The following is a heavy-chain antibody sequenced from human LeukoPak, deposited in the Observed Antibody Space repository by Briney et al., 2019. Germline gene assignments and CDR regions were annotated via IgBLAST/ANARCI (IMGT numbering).Heavy chain of an antibody. J-gene: IGHJ4*02. Sequence: ASVKVSCKASGYTFTSYAMHWVRQAPGQRLEWMGWINAGNGNTKYSQKFQGRVTITRNTSASTAYMELSSLRSEDTAVYYCARAGPHWNYGGGFDYWGQGTLVTVSS. CDR3: ARAGPHWNYGGGFDY. CDR1: GYTFTSYA. V-gene: IGHV1-3*01. CDR2: INAGNGNT. D-gene: IGHD1-7*01.